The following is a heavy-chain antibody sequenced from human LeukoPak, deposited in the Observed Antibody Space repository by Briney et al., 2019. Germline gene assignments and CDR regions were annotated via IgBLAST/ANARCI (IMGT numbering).Heavy chain of an antibody. Sequence: PGGSLRLSCAASRFTFSSYAMHWVRQAPGKGLEWVAVISYDGSNKYYADSVKGRFTISRDNSKNTLYLQMNSLRAEDTAVYYCARVQGHPPNGLDVWGQGTMVTVSS. D-gene: IGHD2-8*01. J-gene: IGHJ3*01. CDR2: ISYDGSNK. CDR1: RFTFSSYA. V-gene: IGHV3-30-3*01. CDR3: ARVQGHPPNGLDV.